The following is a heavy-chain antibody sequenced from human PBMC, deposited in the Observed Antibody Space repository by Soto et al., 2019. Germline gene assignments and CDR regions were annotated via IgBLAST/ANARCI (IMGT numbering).Heavy chain of an antibody. Sequence: ASVKVSCKASGYTITSYYIHWVRQAPGQGLEWMGVINPSGGDTIYAQKFQGRVTMTRDTPTTTVYMEVNSLRSEDTAVYSCARRGEGGVSYCGGDCAKEDAFDIXG. V-gene: IGHV1-46*01. CDR1: GYTITSYY. CDR3: ARRGEGGVSYCGGDCAKEDAFDI. D-gene: IGHD2-21*02. CDR2: INPSGGDT. J-gene: IGHJ3*02.